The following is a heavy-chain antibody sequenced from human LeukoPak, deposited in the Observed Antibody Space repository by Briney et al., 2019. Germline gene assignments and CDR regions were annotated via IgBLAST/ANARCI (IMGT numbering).Heavy chain of an antibody. CDR3: AMLREGY. CDR1: GFTFDDYA. CDR2: ISWNSGSI. J-gene: IGHJ4*02. Sequence: SGGSLRLSCAASGFTFDDYAMHWVRQAPGKGLEWVSGISWNSGSIGYADSVKGRFTISRDNAKNSLYLQMNSLRAEDTALYYCAMLREGYWGQGTLVTVSS. V-gene: IGHV3-9*01. D-gene: IGHD5-24*01.